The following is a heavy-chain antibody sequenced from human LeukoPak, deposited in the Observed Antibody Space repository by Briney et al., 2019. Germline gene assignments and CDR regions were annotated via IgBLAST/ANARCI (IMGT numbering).Heavy chain of an antibody. Sequence: GGSLRLSCAASGFTLSSYDMHWVRQVTGEGLEWVSYIAPSGDTYYPDSVKGRFTISRENGKNSLSLRMNGLRAGDTAVYYCVREGGAVPGTGAFDIWGQGTLVTVSS. CDR1: GFTLSSYD. J-gene: IGHJ3*02. V-gene: IGHV3-13*01. D-gene: IGHD6-19*01. CDR3: VREGGAVPGTGAFDI. CDR2: IAPSGDT.